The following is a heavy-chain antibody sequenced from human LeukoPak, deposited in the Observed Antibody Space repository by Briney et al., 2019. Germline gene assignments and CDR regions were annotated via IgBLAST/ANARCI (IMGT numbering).Heavy chain of an antibody. J-gene: IGHJ1*01. V-gene: IGHV7-4-1*02. D-gene: IGHD6-19*01. Sequence: GASVKVSCEASGYTFTSYAMDWVRQAPGQGLEWMGWINTNTGNPTYAQGFTGRFVFSLDTSVSTAYLQISSLKAEDTAVYYCAREAAVAGMQHWGQAPWSPSPQ. CDR2: INTNTGNP. CDR3: AREAAVAGMQH. CDR1: GYTFTSYA.